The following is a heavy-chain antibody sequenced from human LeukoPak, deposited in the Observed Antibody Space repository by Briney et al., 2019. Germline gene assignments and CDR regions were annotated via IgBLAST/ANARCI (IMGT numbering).Heavy chain of an antibody. Sequence: GGSLRLSCAASGFTFSSYGMHWVRQAPGKGLEWVAFIRYDGSNKYYADSVKGRFTISRDNSKNTLYLQMNSLRAEDTAVYYCAKNARGTANGRWVDYWGQGTLVTVSS. CDR2: IRYDGSNK. CDR1: GFTFSSYG. D-gene: IGHD4-23*01. V-gene: IGHV3-30*02. CDR3: AKNARGTANGRWVDY. J-gene: IGHJ4*02.